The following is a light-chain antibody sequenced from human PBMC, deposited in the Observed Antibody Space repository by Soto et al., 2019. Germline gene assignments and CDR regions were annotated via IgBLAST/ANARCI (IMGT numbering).Light chain of an antibody. CDR2: WAS. CDR1: RNLLYNDKNY. V-gene: IGKV4-1*01. CDR3: QQFYTPPRT. Sequence: DIVMTQAPDSLAASLGAIVTINCKSSRNLLYNDKNYVAWYQQRPGQAPELLIYWASTRESEVPVRISGSGSVTDFRLTIRDLQAADAAVYYCQQFYTPPRTFGQGTRVEI. J-gene: IGKJ2*01.